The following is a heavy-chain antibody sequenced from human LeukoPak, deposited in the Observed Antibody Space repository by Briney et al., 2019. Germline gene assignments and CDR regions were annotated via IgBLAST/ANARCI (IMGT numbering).Heavy chain of an antibody. CDR3: AKDQSVESPLYYFDY. CDR2: ISGSGGST. J-gene: IGHJ4*02. Sequence: GALRLSCTASDFIFSTYDMHWVRQAPGKGLEWVSAISGSGGSTYYADSVKGRFTISRDNSENTLYLQMNSLRAEDTAVYYCAKDQSVESPLYYFDYWGQGTLVTVSS. CDR1: DFIFSTYD. D-gene: IGHD4-23*01. V-gene: IGHV3-23*01.